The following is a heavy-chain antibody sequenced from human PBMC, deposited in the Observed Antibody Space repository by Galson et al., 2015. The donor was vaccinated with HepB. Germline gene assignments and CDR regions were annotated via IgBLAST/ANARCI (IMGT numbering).Heavy chain of an antibody. CDR3: ARDPDMHRAFDI. V-gene: IGHV1-18*01. CDR2: ISAYNGNT. Sequence: SVKVSCKASGYTFTSYGISWVRQAPGQGLEWMGWISAYNGNTNYAQKLQGRVTMTTDTSTSAAYMELRSLRSDDTAVYYCARDPDMHRAFDIWGQGTMVTVSS. D-gene: IGHD3-9*01. CDR1: GYTFTSYG. J-gene: IGHJ3*02.